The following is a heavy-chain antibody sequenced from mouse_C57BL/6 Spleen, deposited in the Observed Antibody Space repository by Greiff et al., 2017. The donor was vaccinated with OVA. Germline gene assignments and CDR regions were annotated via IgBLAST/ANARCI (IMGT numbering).Heavy chain of an antibody. D-gene: IGHD2-2*01. CDR1: GFNIKDDY. V-gene: IGHV14-4*01. CDR3: TTGSTMVTPWFAY. CDR2: IDPENGDT. J-gene: IGHJ3*01. Sequence: EVQRVESGAELVRPGASVKLSCTASGFNIKDDYMHWVKQRPEQGLEWIGWIDPENGDTEYASKFQGKATITADTSSNTAYLQLSSLTSEDTAVYYCTTGSTMVTPWFAYWGQGTLVTVSA.